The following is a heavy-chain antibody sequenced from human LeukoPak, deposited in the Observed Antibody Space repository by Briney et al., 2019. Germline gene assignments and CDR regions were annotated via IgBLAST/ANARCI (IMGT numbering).Heavy chain of an antibody. CDR1: GYTFTGYY. CDR3: ATQLSSGWPLRHLPFDY. CDR2: YDPADGET. D-gene: IGHD3-22*01. Sequence: ASVKVSCKASGYTFTGYYMHCVRQAPGKGLEWMGGYDPADGETIYAQKFQGRVTMTEDTSTDTAYMELSSLRSEDTAVYYCATQLSSGWPLRHLPFDYWGQGTLVTVSS. J-gene: IGHJ4*02. V-gene: IGHV1-24*01.